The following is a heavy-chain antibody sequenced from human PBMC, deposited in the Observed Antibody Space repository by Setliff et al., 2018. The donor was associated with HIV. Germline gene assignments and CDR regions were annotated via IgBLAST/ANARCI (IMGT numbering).Heavy chain of an antibody. Sequence: ASVKVSCKASGGTFSGYAISWVRQAPGQGLEWMGGIIPIFGTANYAQKFQGRVTITADESTSTAYMELSSLRSEDTAVYYCAATYYYDSSGFHGFDYWGQGTLVTVSS. J-gene: IGHJ4*02. D-gene: IGHD3-22*01. CDR3: AATYYYDSSGFHGFDY. CDR1: GGTFSGYA. CDR2: IIPIFGTA. V-gene: IGHV1-69*13.